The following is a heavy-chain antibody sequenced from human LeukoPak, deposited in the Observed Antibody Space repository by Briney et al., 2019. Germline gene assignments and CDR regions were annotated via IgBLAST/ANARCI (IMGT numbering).Heavy chain of an antibody. CDR2: ISYDGSNK. V-gene: IGHV3-30*04. D-gene: IGHD2-15*01. J-gene: IGHJ4*02. CDR1: GFTFSSYA. Sequence: GGSLGLSCAASGFTFSSYAMHWVRQAPGKGLEWVAVISYDGSNKYYADSVKGRFTISRDNSKNTLYLQMNSLRAEDTAVYYCARDPCSGGSCYLDYWGQGTLVTVSS. CDR3: ARDPCSGGSCYLDY.